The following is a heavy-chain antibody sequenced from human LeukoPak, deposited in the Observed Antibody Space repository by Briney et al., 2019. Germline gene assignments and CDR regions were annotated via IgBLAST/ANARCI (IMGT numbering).Heavy chain of an antibody. D-gene: IGHD2-2*02. CDR2: INHSGST. Sequence: SETLSLXCAVYGGSFSGYYWSWIRQPPGKALEWIGEINHSGSTNYNPSLKSRVTISVDTSKNQFSLKLSSVTAADTAVYYCARGYCSSTSCYRDFDYWGQGTLVTVSS. CDR3: ARGYCSSTSCYRDFDY. CDR1: GGSFSGYY. V-gene: IGHV4-34*01. J-gene: IGHJ4*02.